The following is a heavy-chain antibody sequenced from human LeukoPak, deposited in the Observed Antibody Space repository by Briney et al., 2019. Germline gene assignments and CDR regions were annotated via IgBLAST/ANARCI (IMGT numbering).Heavy chain of an antibody. Sequence: GGSLRLSCAASGFTFSSSWMHWVRQTPGKGLVWVSRINTDGSNINYADSVKGRFTISRDNAKNTLYLQMNSLRAEDTAVYYCARDSYGSGSYYRIDYWGQGTLVTVSS. J-gene: IGHJ4*02. CDR2: INTDGSNI. CDR1: GFTFSSSW. CDR3: ARDSYGSGSYYRIDY. V-gene: IGHV3-74*01. D-gene: IGHD3-10*01.